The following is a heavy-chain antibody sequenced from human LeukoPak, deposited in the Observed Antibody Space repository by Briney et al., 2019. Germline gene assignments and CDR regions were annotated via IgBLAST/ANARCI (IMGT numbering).Heavy chain of an antibody. CDR2: IYSSGST. D-gene: IGHD1-26*01. J-gene: IGHJ4*02. Sequence: MTSEALSLTCTVSGASISGSGYYWGWIRQPPGKGLEWIGSIYSSGSTYYNASLQRQVTISIETSKNQISLRLISVTAADTAMYYCAKSGGYGLIDYWGQGNLVPVSS. CDR3: AKSGGYGLIDY. V-gene: IGHV4-39*01. CDR1: GASISGSGYY.